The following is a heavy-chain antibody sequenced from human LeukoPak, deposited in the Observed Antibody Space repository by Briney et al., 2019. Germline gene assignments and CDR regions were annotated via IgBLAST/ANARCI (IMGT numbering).Heavy chain of an antibody. J-gene: IGHJ4*02. CDR3: AKAALSSRSPVGY. CDR1: GFTFSSYG. D-gene: IGHD2/OR15-2a*01. CDR2: ISYDGSNK. Sequence: GGSLRLSCAASGFTFSSYGMHWVRQAPGKGLEWVAVISYDGSNKYYADSVKGRFTISRDNSKNTLYLQMNSLRAEDTAVYYCAKAALSSRSPVGYWGQGTLVTVSS. V-gene: IGHV3-30*18.